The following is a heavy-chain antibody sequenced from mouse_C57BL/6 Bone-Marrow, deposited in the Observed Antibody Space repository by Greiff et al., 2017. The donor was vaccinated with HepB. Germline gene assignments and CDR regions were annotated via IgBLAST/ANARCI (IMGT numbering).Heavy chain of an antibody. CDR3: ARWDYGSSLDY. CDR1: GYTFTDYY. V-gene: IGHV1-19*01. D-gene: IGHD1-1*01. J-gene: IGHJ2*01. CDR2: INPYNGGT. Sequence: EVKLQESGPVLVKPGASVKMSCKASGYTFTDYYMNWVKQSHGKSLEWIGVINPYNGGTSYNQKFKGKATLTVDKSSSTAYMELNSLTSEDSAVYYCARWDYGSSLDYWGQGTTLTVSS.